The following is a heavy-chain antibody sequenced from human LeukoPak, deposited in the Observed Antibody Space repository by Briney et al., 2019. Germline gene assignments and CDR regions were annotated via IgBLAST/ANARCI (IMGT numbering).Heavy chain of an antibody. CDR1: GGTFSSYA. CDR2: IIPIFGTA. Sequence: SVKVSCKASGGTFSSYAISWVRQAPGQGLEWMGGIIPIFGTANYAQKFQGRVTITADGSTSTAYMELSSLRSEDTAVYYCASAGSVDGPYSVYDSYYYYGMDVWGQGTTVTVSS. V-gene: IGHV1-69*13. J-gene: IGHJ6*02. CDR3: ASAGSVDGPYSVYDSYYYYGMDV. D-gene: IGHD5/OR15-5a*01.